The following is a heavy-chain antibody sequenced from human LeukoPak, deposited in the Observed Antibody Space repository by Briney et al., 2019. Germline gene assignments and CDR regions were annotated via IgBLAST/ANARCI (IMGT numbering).Heavy chain of an antibody. D-gene: IGHD6-6*01. V-gene: IGHV3-30*02. Sequence: GGALRLSCAASGFTFSSYGMHWVRQAPGKGLEWVAFIRYDGSNKYYADSVKGRFTISRDNSKSTLYLQMNSLRAEDTAVYYCAHYSSSSAFDYWGQGTLVTVSS. CDR2: IRYDGSNK. CDR3: AHYSSSSAFDY. J-gene: IGHJ4*02. CDR1: GFTFSSYG.